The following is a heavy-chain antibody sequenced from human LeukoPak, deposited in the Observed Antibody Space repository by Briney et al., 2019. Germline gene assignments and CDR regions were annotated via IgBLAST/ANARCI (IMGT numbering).Heavy chain of an antibody. V-gene: IGHV5-51*01. Sequence: GESLKISCKGSGYSFTSYWIGWVRQMPGKGLEWLGITYPGDSDTRYSPSFQGQVTISADKSISTAYLQWSSLKASDTAMYYCARQHDLYYDFWSGYGDYYYYGMDVWGQGTTVTVSS. CDR2: TYPGDSDT. D-gene: IGHD3-3*01. J-gene: IGHJ6*02. CDR3: ARQHDLYYDFWSGYGDYYYYGMDV. CDR1: GYSFTSYW.